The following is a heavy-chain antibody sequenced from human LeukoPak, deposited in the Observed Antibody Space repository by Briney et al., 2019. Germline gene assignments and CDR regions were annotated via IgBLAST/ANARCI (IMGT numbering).Heavy chain of an antibody. D-gene: IGHD3-22*01. CDR2: ISYDGSNK. CDR3: ARSVGPSGYYYFDY. CDR1: GFTFSSYA. J-gene: IGHJ4*02. V-gene: IGHV3-30*04. Sequence: GRSLRLSCAASGFTFSSYAMHWVRQAPGKGLEWVAVISYDGSNKYYADSVKGRFIISRDNSKNTLYLQMNSLRAEDTAVYYCARSVGPSGYYYFDYWGQGTLVTVSS.